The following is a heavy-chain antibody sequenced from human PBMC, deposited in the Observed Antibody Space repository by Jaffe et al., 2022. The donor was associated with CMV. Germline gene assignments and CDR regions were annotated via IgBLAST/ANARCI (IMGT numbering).Heavy chain of an antibody. CDR3: ARDGNYGSGRYDWEHNYYYYMDV. CDR2: INAGNGNT. J-gene: IGHJ6*03. CDR1: GYTFSNFA. V-gene: IGHV1-3*01. D-gene: IGHD3-10*01. Sequence: QVQLVQSGTEVKKPGASVTVSCTASGYTFSNFAIHWVRQAPGQSLEWMGWINAGNGNTKYSQKFQGRVTFTRDTSATTVYMELSSLRSEDTAVYYCARDGNYGSGRYDWEHNYYYYMDVWGRGTTVAVSS.